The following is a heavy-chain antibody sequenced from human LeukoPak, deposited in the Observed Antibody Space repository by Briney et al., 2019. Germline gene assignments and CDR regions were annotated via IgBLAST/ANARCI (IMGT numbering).Heavy chain of an antibody. CDR2: INHSGST. Sequence: MTSETLSLTCAVYGGSFSGYYWSWIRQPPGKGLEWIGEINHSGSTNYNPSLKSRVTISVDTSKNQFSLKLSSVTAADTAVYYCARGRITMVRGTTYFDYWGQGTLVTVSS. J-gene: IGHJ4*02. CDR3: ARGRITMVRGTTYFDY. V-gene: IGHV4-34*01. D-gene: IGHD3-10*01. CDR1: GGSFSGYY.